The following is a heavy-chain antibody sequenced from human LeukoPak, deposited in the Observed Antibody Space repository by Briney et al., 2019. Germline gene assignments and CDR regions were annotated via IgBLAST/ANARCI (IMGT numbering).Heavy chain of an antibody. CDR3: ARDKGDYFDY. Sequence: PGGSLRLSCAASGFTFSNYAMNWVRQAPGKGLEWVSSISSSSSDIFYPDSVKGRFTISRDKAKNSLYLQMNSLRAEDTAVYYCARDKGDYFDYWGQGTLVTVSS. V-gene: IGHV3-21*01. J-gene: IGHJ4*02. CDR1: GFTFSNYA. CDR2: ISSSSSDI.